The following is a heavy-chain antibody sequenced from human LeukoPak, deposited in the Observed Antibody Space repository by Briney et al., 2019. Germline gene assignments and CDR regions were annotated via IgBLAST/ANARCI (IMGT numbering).Heavy chain of an antibody. CDR2: IKSKTDGGTT. CDR1: GFTFSNAW. Sequence: PGGSLRLSCPASGFTFSNAWMNWVRQAPGKGLEWVGRIKSKTDGGTTDYAEPVKGRFTISRDDPKNTLYLQMNSLKTEDTAVYYCTTSPDYYDSSGYCSYWGQGTLVTVSS. J-gene: IGHJ4*02. D-gene: IGHD3-22*01. CDR3: TTSPDYYDSSGYCSY. V-gene: IGHV3-15*07.